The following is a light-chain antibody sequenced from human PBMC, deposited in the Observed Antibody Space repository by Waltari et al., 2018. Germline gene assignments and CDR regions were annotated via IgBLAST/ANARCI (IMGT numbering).Light chain of an antibody. CDR1: SGSVSTTYS. CDR2: DTN. J-gene: IGLJ3*02. Sequence: QTVVTQEPSLSVSPEGTVTLTCGLSSGSVSTTYSPSWFQKAPGQAPRTIIFDTNTRSSGVPDRFSGSILDNKAALTITGAQAEDESDYYCALSMGSGIWVFGGGTKLTVL. V-gene: IGLV8-61*01. CDR3: ALSMGSGIWV.